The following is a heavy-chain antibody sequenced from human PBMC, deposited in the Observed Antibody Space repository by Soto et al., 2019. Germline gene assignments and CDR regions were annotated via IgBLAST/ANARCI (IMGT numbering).Heavy chain of an antibody. CDR3: ARDLTPPGYCSSTSCYSSSWYFDY. V-gene: IGHV3-7*01. CDR2: IKQDGSEK. J-gene: IGHJ4*02. D-gene: IGHD2-2*02. Sequence: GESLKISCAASGFTFSSYWMSWVRQAPGKGLEWVANIKQDGSEKYYVDSVKGRFTISRDNAKNSLYLQMNSLRAEDTAVYYCARDLTPPGYCSSTSCYSSSWYFDYWGQGTLVTVSS. CDR1: GFTFSSYW.